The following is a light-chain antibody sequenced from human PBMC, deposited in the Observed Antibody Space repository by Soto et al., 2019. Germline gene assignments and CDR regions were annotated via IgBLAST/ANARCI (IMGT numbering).Light chain of an antibody. CDR2: EGD. CDR3: YSSAGTSPY. Sequence: QSALTQPASVSGSPGQSITISCTGTGSDVGSYNLVSWYQQHPGEAPKLMIYEGDKRPPGVSNRFSCSNSGNTASLTIFGLQADDEAEYYCYSSAGTSPYFGTGTKLTVL. V-gene: IGLV2-23*01. J-gene: IGLJ1*01. CDR1: GSDVGSYNL.